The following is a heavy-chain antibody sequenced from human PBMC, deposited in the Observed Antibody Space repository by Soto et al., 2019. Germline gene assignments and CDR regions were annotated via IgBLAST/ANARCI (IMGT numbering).Heavy chain of an antibody. J-gene: IGHJ4*02. CDR3: AGTDGYNPYYFDY. Sequence: GASVKVSCKASGGTFSSYAICWVRQAPGQGLEWMGRIIPILGIANYAQKFQGRVAITADKSTSTAYMELSSLRSEDTAVYYCAGTDGYNPYYFDYWGQGTLVTVSS. D-gene: IGHD5-12*01. CDR1: GGTFSSYA. CDR2: IIPILGIA. V-gene: IGHV1-69*04.